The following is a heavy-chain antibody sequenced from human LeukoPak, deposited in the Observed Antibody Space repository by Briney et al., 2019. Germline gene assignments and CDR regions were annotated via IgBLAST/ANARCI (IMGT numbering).Heavy chain of an antibody. Sequence: GGSLRLSCAASGFTFSDYDMNWVRQAPGKGLEWVSSISTSSSYIYYADSVKGRFTISRDNAKKSLYLQMNSLRAEDTAVYYCARGHTAVTRHFDFWGQGTLVTVSS. CDR1: GFTFSDYD. J-gene: IGHJ4*02. CDR3: ARGHTAVTRHFDF. D-gene: IGHD4-17*01. CDR2: ISTSSSYI. V-gene: IGHV3-21*01.